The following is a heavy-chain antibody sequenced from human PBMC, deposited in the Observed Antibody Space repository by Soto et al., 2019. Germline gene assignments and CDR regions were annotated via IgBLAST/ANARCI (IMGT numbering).Heavy chain of an antibody. J-gene: IGHJ6*02. CDR3: AKDRIRRIAARPEYYVMDV. CDR2: ISWDGGST. D-gene: IGHD6-6*01. CDR1: GFTFDDYA. Sequence: GGSLRLSCAASGFTFDDYAMHWVRQAPGKGLEWVSLISWDGGSTYYADSVKGRFTISRDNSKNSLYLQMNSLRAEDTALYYCAKDRIRRIAARPEYYVMDVWGQGTTVTVSS. V-gene: IGHV3-43D*04.